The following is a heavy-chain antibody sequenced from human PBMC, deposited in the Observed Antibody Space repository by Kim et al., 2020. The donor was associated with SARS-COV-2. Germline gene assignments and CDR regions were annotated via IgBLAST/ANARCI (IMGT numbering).Heavy chain of an antibody. Sequence: ASVKVSCKASGYTFTSYGISWVRQAPGQGLEWMGWISAYNGNTNYAQKLQGRVTMTTDTSTSTAYMELRSLRSDDTAVYYCASSLGKINCSGGSCYSVEDYWGQGTLVTVSS. V-gene: IGHV1-18*01. CDR2: ISAYNGNT. D-gene: IGHD2-15*01. J-gene: IGHJ4*02. CDR3: ASSLGKINCSGGSCYSVEDY. CDR1: GYTFTSYG.